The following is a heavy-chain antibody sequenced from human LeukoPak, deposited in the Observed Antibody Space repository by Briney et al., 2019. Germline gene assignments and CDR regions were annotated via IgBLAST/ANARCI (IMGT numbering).Heavy chain of an antibody. CDR3: ARTIVVVPARENYYMDV. V-gene: IGHV1-69*05. J-gene: IGHJ6*03. CDR1: GGTFSSYA. D-gene: IGHD2-2*01. CDR2: IIPIFGTA. Sequence: SVKVSRKASGGTFSSYAISWVRQAPGQGLEWMGGIIPIFGTANYAQKFQGRVTITTDESTSTAYMELSSLRSEDTAVYYCARTIVVVPARENYYMDVWGKGTTVTVSS.